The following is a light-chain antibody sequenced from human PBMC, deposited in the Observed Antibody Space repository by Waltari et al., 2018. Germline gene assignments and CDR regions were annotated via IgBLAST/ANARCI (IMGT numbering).Light chain of an antibody. CDR2: SVS. CDR1: QSVSTH. CDR3: QETYTPPWT. Sequence: DIQMTQSPLSLSASVGDRVTVTCRASQSVSTHLNWYQHKPGKAPEHLVYSVSFLETGVPSRFSAGGSGTDFNFTITAVQPEDFATYYCQETYTPPWTFGPGTRLEIK. J-gene: IGKJ1*01. V-gene: IGKV1-39*01.